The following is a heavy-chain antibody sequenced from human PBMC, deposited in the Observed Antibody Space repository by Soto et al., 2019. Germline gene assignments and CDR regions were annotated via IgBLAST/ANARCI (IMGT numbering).Heavy chain of an antibody. V-gene: IGHV3-23*01. D-gene: IGHD6-19*01. Sequence: GGSLRLSCAASGFTFSSYAMSWVRQAPGKGLEWVSAISGSGGSTYYADSVKGRFTISRDNSKDTLYLQMNSLRAEDTAVYYCAKYVGSGWQYYFDYWGQGTLVTVSS. CDR1: GFTFSSYA. J-gene: IGHJ4*02. CDR2: ISGSGGST. CDR3: AKYVGSGWQYYFDY.